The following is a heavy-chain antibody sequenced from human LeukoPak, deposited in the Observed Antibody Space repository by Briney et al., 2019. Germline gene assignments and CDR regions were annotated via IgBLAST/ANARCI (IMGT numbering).Heavy chain of an antibody. V-gene: IGHV1-2*02. CDR2: INPNSGGT. J-gene: IGHJ4*02. CDR3: AREQYYYDSSGWIDY. Sequence: ASVKVSCKASGYTFTGYYMHWVRQARGQGLEWMGWINPNSGGTNYAQKFQGRVTMTRDTSISTAYMELSRLRSDDTAVYYCAREQYYYDSSGWIDYWGQGTLVTVSS. CDR1: GYTFTGYY. D-gene: IGHD3-22*01.